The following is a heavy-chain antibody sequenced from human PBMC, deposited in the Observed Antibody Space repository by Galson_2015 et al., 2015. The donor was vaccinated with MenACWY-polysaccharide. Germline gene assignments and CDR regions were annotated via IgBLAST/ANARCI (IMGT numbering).Heavy chain of an antibody. CDR2: IYSGGST. D-gene: IGHD6-19*01. CDR3: ARLAVDNYFDY. J-gene: IGHJ4*02. CDR1: AFTVSSNH. Sequence: SLRLSCAASAFTVSSNHMSWFRQAPGKGLEWVSVIYSGGSTYYADSVKGRFTISRDNSKNTLYLQMNSLRAEDTALYYCARLAVDNYFDYWGQRTLVAVSS. V-gene: IGHV3-66*01.